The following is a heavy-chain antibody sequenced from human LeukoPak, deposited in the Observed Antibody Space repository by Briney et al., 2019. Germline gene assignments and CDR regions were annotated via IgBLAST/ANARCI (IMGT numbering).Heavy chain of an antibody. CDR3: AIGRDGYNLGAFDI. Sequence: ASVKVSCKASGYTFTSYDINWVRQATGQGLEWMGWMNPNSGNTGYAQKFQGRVTMTRNTSISTAYMELSSLRSEDTAVYYCAIGRDGYNLGAFDIWGQGIMVTVSS. D-gene: IGHD5-24*01. J-gene: IGHJ3*02. CDR1: GYTFTSYD. V-gene: IGHV1-8*01. CDR2: MNPNSGNT.